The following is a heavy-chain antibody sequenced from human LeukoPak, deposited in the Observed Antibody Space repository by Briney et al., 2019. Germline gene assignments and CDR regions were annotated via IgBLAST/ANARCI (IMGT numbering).Heavy chain of an antibody. CDR3: ARGFDYYDSSGYNSDAFDI. CDR2: INPNSGGS. J-gene: IGHJ3*02. V-gene: IGHV1-2*02. D-gene: IGHD3-22*01. CDR1: GYTFTGYY. Sequence: GASVKVSCKASGYTFTGYYIYWVRQAPGHGLEWMGCINPNSGGSKYAQKFQGRVTMTRDTSISTAYMELSRLRYDDTAVYYCARGFDYYDSSGYNSDAFDIWGQGTMVTVSS.